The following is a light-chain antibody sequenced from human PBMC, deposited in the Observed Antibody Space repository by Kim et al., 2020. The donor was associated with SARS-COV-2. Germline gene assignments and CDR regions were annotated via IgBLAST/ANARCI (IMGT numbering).Light chain of an antibody. CDR2: GAS. J-gene: IGKJ1*01. CDR1: QSVSSTC. V-gene: IGKV3-20*01. CDR3: QQYGTTPWT. Sequence: SPGERGTLSCRASQSVSSTCLAWHQQKPGQAPRLLIYGASSRAAGVPDRFSGSGSGTDFTLTITRLEPEDFAVYYCQQYGTTPWTFGQGTKVDIK.